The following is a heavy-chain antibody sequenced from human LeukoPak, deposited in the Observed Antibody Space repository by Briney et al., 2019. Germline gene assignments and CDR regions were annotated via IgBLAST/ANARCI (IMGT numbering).Heavy chain of an antibody. V-gene: IGHV1-69*13. CDR1: GGTFSSYA. CDR3: ARGTTYYYDSSGYNWFDP. J-gene: IGHJ5*02. Sequence: ASVKVSCKASGGTFSSYAISWVRQAPGQGLEWMGGIIPIFGTANYAQKFQGRVTITADESTSTAYMELSSLRSEDTAVYYCARGTTYYYDSSGYNWFDPWGQGTLVTVSS. CDR2: IIPIFGTA. D-gene: IGHD3-22*01.